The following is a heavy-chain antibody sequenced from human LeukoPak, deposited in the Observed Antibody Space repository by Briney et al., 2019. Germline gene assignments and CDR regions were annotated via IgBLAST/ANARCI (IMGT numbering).Heavy chain of an antibody. CDR3: ARGVRYYDSSGYDYYYYGMDV. J-gene: IGHJ6*02. Sequence: GRSLRLSCGASGFTFSSYSMNWVRQAPGKGLEWVSSISSSSSYIYYADSVKGRFTISRDNAKNSLYLQMNSLRAEDTAVYYCARGVRYYDSSGYDYYYYGMDVWGQGTTVTVSS. V-gene: IGHV3-21*01. CDR1: GFTFSSYS. D-gene: IGHD3-22*01. CDR2: ISSSSSYI.